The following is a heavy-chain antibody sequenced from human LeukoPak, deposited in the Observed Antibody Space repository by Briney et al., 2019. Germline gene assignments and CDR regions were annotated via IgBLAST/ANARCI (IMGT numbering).Heavy chain of an antibody. CDR2: IYYSGNA. Sequence: PSETLSLTCTVSGGSISSGDYYWSWIRQHPGKGLEWIGYIYYSGNAYFNPSLKSRVTISVDTSKNQFSLMPSSVTAADTAMYYCARVNRANYVDNWGQGTLVTVSS. CDR1: GGSISSGDYY. CDR3: ARVNRANYVDN. D-gene: IGHD2/OR15-2a*01. J-gene: IGHJ4*02. V-gene: IGHV4-31*03.